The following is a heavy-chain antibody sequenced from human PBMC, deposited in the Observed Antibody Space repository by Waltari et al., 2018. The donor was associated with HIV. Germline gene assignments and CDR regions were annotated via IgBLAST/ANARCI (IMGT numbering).Heavy chain of an antibody. J-gene: IGHJ3*01. Sequence: ESGGGRAKPGGTLNLSCSGSGFPFQTYSVSWIRQTRGRGREWISWSSYDSSFIYYADSVKVRFTGSRDNVRNSVFLQINDVRAEDTATYFCGAFLCAEDCRDGFDVWGQGTMVTVS. CDR2: SSYDSSFI. CDR1: GFPFQTYS. CDR3: GAFLCAEDCRDGFDV. V-gene: IGHV3-21*06. D-gene: IGHD2-21*02.